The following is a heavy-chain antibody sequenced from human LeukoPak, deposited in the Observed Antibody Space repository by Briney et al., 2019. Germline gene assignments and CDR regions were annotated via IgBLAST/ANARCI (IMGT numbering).Heavy chain of an antibody. V-gene: IGHV3-21*04. CDR2: ISSISSYR. J-gene: IGHJ4*02. Sequence: PGGSLRLSRAASGFTSSSYSMNWVRQAPRKWLEWASSISSISSYRYYAYSVKGRFTTSRDNARLSLYLQMNSLRAEDTVLYYCNTNGGGDIGYGNFDYWGQGTLFTVSS. D-gene: IGHD3-16*01. CDR3: NTNGGGDIGYGNFDY. CDR1: GFTSSSYS.